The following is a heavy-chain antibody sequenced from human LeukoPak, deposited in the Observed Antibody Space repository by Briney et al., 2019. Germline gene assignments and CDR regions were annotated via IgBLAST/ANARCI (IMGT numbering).Heavy chain of an antibody. Sequence: GGSLRLSYAASGFTFSSYAMHWVRQAPGKGLEWVAVISYDGSNKYCADSVKGRFTISRDNSKNTLYLQMNSLRAEDTAVYYCARETYDSSGPFDYWGQGTLVTVSS. D-gene: IGHD3-22*01. J-gene: IGHJ4*02. CDR1: GFTFSSYA. CDR3: ARETYDSSGPFDY. CDR2: ISYDGSNK. V-gene: IGHV3-30-3*01.